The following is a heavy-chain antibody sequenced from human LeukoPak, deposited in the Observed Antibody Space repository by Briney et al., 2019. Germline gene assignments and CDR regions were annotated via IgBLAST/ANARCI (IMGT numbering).Heavy chain of an antibody. J-gene: IGHJ3*01. CDR2: IRASDGYK. V-gene: IGHV3-23*01. CDR3: ARDPNGDYIGAFDF. D-gene: IGHD4-17*01. Sequence: PGGSLKLSCVASGFTFSTYAMMWVRQAPGKGLEWVSAIRASDGYKEYADSVKGRFTISRDNSKKTLYLQMRSLRAEDTAIYYCARDPNGDYIGAFDFGGQGTLVTVSS. CDR1: GFTFSTYA.